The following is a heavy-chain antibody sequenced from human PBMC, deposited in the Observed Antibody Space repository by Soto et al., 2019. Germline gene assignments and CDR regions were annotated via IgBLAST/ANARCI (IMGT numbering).Heavy chain of an antibody. CDR3: ARETYYDFWSGPYFGMDV. V-gene: IGHV3-30-3*01. D-gene: IGHD3-3*01. CDR2: ISDDGSNK. CDR1: GFTFSSYA. J-gene: IGHJ6*02. Sequence: QVQLVESGGGVVQPGRSLRLSCAASGFTFSSYAMHWVRQAPGKGLEWVAVISDDGSNKYYADSVKGRFTISRDNSKNTLYLQMNSPRAEDTAVYYCARETYYDFWSGPYFGMDVWGQGTTVTVSS.